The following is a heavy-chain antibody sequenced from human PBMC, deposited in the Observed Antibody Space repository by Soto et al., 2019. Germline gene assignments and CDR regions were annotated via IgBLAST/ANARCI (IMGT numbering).Heavy chain of an antibody. V-gene: IGHV4-59*01. Sequence: LSLTCTVSGGSFSSYYWSWIRQPPGKGLEWIGHIYYSGRTNYNPSLKSRVTISGDTSKNQLSLKLSSVTTADTAVYYCARDYYYDSRGYPGAYYYGMDVWGQGTTVTVSS. J-gene: IGHJ6*02. D-gene: IGHD3-22*01. CDR1: GGSFSSYY. CDR2: IYYSGRT. CDR3: ARDYYYDSRGYPGAYYYGMDV.